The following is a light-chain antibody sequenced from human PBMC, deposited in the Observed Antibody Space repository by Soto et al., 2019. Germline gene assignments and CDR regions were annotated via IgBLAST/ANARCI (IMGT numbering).Light chain of an antibody. V-gene: IGKV4-1*01. CDR1: QSVFYSSNNKNY. Sequence: DIVMTQSPDSLAVSPGERATINCESSQSVFYSSNNKNYLAWYQQKPGQPPKLLIYWASTRDSGVPDRFSGSGSGTDFTLTISSLQAEDVAVYYSQQYYSTPYTFGQGTKLEIK. CDR3: QQYYSTPYT. J-gene: IGKJ2*01. CDR2: WAS.